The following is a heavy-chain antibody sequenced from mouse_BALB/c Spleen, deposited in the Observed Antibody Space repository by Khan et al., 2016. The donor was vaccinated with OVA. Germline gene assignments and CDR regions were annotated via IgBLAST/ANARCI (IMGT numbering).Heavy chain of an antibody. J-gene: IGHJ2*01. V-gene: IGHV2-9*02. CDR2: LWAGGST. D-gene: IGHD3-3*01. Sequence: QVQLKESGPGLVAPSQSLSITCTVYGYSLTRYGVHWVRQPPGQGLEWLGLLWAGGSTNYNWALLSRLSIRIDNSMCLAFLMMNSLQTEYTASNYWAISKYLARYWGQGTTLTVSS. CDR1: GYSLTRYG. CDR3: AISKYLARY.